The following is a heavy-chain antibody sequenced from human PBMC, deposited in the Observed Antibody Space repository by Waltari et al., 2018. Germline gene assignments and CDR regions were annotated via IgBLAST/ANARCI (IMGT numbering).Heavy chain of an antibody. CDR3: APLPGGSGQTFDY. CDR1: GYTFMDYF. J-gene: IGHJ4*02. D-gene: IGHD3-10*01. V-gene: IGHV1-69-2*01. Sequence: EVELVQSGAEVKKPGATVKLSCKASGYTFMDYFMHWVKQAPGKGLEWMGSIDPEDGEQVYSEKFQGRVTITADTSTYTAYMEVSSLTSGVTAVYYCAPLPGGSGQTFDYWGQGTLVTVSS. CDR2: IDPEDGEQ.